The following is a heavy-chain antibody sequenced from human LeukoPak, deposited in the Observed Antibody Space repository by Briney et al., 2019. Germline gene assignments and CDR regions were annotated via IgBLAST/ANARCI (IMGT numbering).Heavy chain of an antibody. D-gene: IGHD3-3*01. CDR3: AKDRGYYDFWSGYVPAGYYFDY. CDR2: ISGSGGST. J-gene: IGHJ4*02. V-gene: IGHV3-23*01. CDR1: GFTFSSYA. Sequence: GGSLRPSCAASGFTFSSYAMSWVRQAPGKGLEWVSAISGSGGSTYYADSVKGRFTISRDNSKNTLYLQMNSLRAEDTAVYYCAKDRGYYDFWSGYVPAGYYFDYWGQGTLVTVSS.